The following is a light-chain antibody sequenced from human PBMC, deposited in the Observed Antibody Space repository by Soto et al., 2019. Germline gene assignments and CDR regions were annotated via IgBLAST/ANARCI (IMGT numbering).Light chain of an antibody. CDR2: DAS. V-gene: IGKV1-33*01. J-gene: IGKJ5*01. Sequence: DIQRTQSPSSLSASVGDRVTMACQASQNINNYLNWYQQKPGRAPKLLIYDASNLEAGVPSRFRGSGSGTDFTFTISRLQPEDIATYYCQQYENLPTFGQGTRLEIK. CDR1: QNINNY. CDR3: QQYENLPT.